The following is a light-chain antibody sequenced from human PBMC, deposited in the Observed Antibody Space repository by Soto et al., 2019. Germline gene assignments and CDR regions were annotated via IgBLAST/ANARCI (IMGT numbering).Light chain of an antibody. CDR2: GTS. V-gene: IGKV3-15*01. CDR3: HQYNFWPT. CDR1: QSVSSEK. Sequence: EIVLTQSPGTVSLSPGESATLSCRASQSVSSEKLAWYQQKPGQAPRLLIYGTSTRATGVPARFSGGGSGTEFTLTINSLQSEDFAVYFCHQYNFWPTFGQGTKVDIK. J-gene: IGKJ1*01.